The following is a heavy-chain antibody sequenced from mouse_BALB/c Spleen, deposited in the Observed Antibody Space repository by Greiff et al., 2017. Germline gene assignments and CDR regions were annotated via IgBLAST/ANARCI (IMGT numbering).Heavy chain of an antibody. CDR3: ARRPYYLAWFAY. CDR1: GYSITSDYA. CDR2: ISYSGST. J-gene: IGHJ3*01. D-gene: IGHD2-10*01. Sequence: EVKLLESGPGLVKPSQSLSLTCTVTGYSITSDYAWNWIRQFPGNKLEWMGYISYSGSTSYNPSLKSRISITRDTSKNQFFLQLNSVTTEDTATYYCARRPYYLAWFAYWGQGTLVTVSA. V-gene: IGHV3-2*02.